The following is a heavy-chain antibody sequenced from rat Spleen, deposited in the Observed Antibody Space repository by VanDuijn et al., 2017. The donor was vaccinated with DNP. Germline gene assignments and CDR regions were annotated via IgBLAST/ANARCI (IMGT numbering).Heavy chain of an antibody. V-gene: IGHV2-27*01. J-gene: IGHJ2*01. D-gene: IGHD1-4*01. CDR3: ARPNYPGMGYFDY. CDR2: MQSGGST. CDR1: GFSLTSYH. Sequence: QVLLKESGPGLVQPSQTLSLTCTVSGFSLTSYHVLWIRQPPGKGLEWMGRMQSGGSTDYNSAIKSRLSISRDTSKSQVLLKMHSLQIEDTATYYCARPNYPGMGYFDYWGQGVMVTVSS.